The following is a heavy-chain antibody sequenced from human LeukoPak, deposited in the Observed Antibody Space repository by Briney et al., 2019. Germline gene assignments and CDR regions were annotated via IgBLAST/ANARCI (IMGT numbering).Heavy chain of an antibody. D-gene: IGHD4-17*01. V-gene: IGHV4-59*01. CDR1: GGSISDYY. Sequence: SETLSLTCTVSGGSISDYYWSWIRQFPGKGLEWIGYIYYGGSTNYNPSLKSRVTISVDTSKNQFSLKLSSVTAADTAVYYCARDYGDCPEDYWGQGTLVTVSS. CDR3: ARDYGDCPEDY. J-gene: IGHJ4*02. CDR2: IYYGGST.